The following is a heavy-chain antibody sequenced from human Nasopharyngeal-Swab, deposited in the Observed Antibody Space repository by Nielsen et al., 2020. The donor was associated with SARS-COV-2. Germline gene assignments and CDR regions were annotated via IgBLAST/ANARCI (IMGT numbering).Heavy chain of an antibody. J-gene: IGHJ2*01. CDR1: GGTFSSYA. D-gene: IGHD3-22*01. Sequence: SVKVSCKASGGTFSSYAISWVRQAPGQGLEWMGRIIPILGIANYAQKFQGRVTITADKSTSTAYMELSSLRSEDTAVYYCARDYPHYYDSSGHPYWYFDLWGRGTLVTVSS. V-gene: IGHV1-69*04. CDR2: IIPILGIA. CDR3: ARDYPHYYDSSGHPYWYFDL.